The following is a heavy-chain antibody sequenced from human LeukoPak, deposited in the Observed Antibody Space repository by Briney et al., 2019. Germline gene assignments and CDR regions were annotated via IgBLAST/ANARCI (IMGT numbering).Heavy chain of an antibody. V-gene: IGHV3-23*01. Sequence: GGSLRLSCAASGFTFSSYAMSWVRQAPGKGLEWVSAISGSGGSTYYADSVKGRFTISRDNSKNSLYLQMNSLRVEDTAVYYCAKDLQQLEAFDSWGQGTLVTVSS. CDR3: AKDLQQLEAFDS. D-gene: IGHD1-1*01. CDR2: ISGSGGST. CDR1: GFTFSSYA. J-gene: IGHJ4*02.